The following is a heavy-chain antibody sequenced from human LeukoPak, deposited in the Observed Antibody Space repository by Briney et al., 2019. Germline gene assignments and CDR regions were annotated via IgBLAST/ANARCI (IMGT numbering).Heavy chain of an antibody. CDR3: AKEGYGSTWNADFDF. D-gene: IGHD6-13*01. V-gene: IGHV1-69*13. CDR2: IIPIFGTA. Sequence: SVKVSCKASGGTFSSYAISWVRQAPGQGLEWMGGIIPIFGTANYAQKFQGRVTITADESTSTAYMELSSLRSEDTAVYYCAKEGYGSTWNADFDFWGQGTLVTVSP. CDR1: GGTFSSYA. J-gene: IGHJ4*02.